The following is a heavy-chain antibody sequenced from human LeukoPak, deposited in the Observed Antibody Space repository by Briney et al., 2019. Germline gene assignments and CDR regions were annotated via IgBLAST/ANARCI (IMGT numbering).Heavy chain of an antibody. D-gene: IGHD6-13*01. V-gene: IGHV3-21*01. Sequence: GGSLRLSCAASGFTFSSYSMNWVRQAPGKGLEWVSSISSSSSHIYYADSVKGRFTISRDNAKNSLYLQMNSLRAEDTAVYYCARDGPAAAGTNYWGQGTLVTVSS. CDR2: ISSSSSHI. CDR1: GFTFSSYS. CDR3: ARDGPAAAGTNY. J-gene: IGHJ4*02.